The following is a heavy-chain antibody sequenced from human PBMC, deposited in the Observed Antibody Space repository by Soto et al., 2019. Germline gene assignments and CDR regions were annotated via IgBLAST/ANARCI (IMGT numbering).Heavy chain of an antibody. J-gene: IGHJ3*02. V-gene: IGHV3-48*03. CDR2: ISSSGSTI. D-gene: IGHD3-22*01. CDR3: ATYYYDSSGYYHDAFDI. CDR1: GFTFSSYE. Sequence: GGSLRLSCAASGFTFSSYEMNWVRQAPGKGLEWVSYISSSGSTIYYADSVKGRFTTSRDNAKNSLYLQMNSLRAEDTAVYYCATYYYDSSGYYHDAFDIWGQGTMVTVSS.